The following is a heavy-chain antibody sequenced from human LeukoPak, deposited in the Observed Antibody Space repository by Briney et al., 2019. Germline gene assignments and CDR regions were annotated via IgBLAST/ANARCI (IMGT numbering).Heavy chain of an antibody. Sequence: GSLRLSCAASGFTFDDYAMHWVRQAPGKGLEWVSLISGDGGSTYYADSVKGRFTISRDNSKNSLYLQMNSLRTEDTALYYCASLRLGELSPWEVWGQGTLVTVSS. CDR2: ISGDGGST. D-gene: IGHD3-16*02. CDR3: ASLRLGELSPWEV. J-gene: IGHJ4*02. CDR1: GFTFDDYA. V-gene: IGHV3-43*02.